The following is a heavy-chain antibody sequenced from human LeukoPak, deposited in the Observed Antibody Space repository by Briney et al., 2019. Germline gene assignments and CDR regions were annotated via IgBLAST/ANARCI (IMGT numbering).Heavy chain of an antibody. Sequence: ASVKVSCKASRVTFTSYVFTWGRQAPGQRLEWMGWIIAYVGHTDYAQKLQGRVTLTTDTSTSTAYMELRSLRSDDTAVYFCARARVASHPFYYYAMDVWGQGTTVTVSS. CDR2: IIAYVGHT. V-gene: IGHV1-18*01. J-gene: IGHJ6*02. CDR3: ARARVASHPFYYYAMDV. CDR1: RVTFTSYV. D-gene: IGHD5-12*01.